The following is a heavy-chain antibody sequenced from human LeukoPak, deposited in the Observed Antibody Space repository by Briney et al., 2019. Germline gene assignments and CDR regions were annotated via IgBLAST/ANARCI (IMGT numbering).Heavy chain of an antibody. D-gene: IGHD2-8*01. CDR2: IIPIFGTA. J-gene: IGHJ5*02. Sequence: GASVKVSCKASGGTFSSYGINWVRQAPGQGLEWMGGIIPIFGTANYAQKFQGRVTITADKSTSTAYMDLSSLGSEDTAVYYCARARTSLNWFDPWGQGTLVTVSS. CDR1: GGTFSSYG. V-gene: IGHV1-69*06. CDR3: ARARTSLNWFDP.